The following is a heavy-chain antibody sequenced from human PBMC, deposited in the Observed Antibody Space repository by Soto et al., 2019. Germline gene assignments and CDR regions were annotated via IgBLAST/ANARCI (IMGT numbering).Heavy chain of an antibody. J-gene: IGHJ6*02. CDR3: ARYIPGVRYDGMDV. D-gene: IGHD2-2*01. Sequence: EVQLLESGGGLVQPGGSLRLSCPASGFTFRSYAMKWVRQATGKGLEWVSLIGESGTPTYYADSGKGRFTISRDNSGNTLGLEMYILRAEDTAVYYCARYIPGVRYDGMDVWGQGTTVTVSS. V-gene: IGHV3-23*01. CDR2: IGESGTPT. CDR1: GFTFRSYA.